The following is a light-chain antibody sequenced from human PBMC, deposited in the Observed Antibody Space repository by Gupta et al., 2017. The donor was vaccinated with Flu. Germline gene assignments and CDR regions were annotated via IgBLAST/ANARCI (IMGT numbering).Light chain of an antibody. Sequence: DTLSLSPGDSATLSCRASQTVSTYLAWYQHKPGQAPRLLISDASNRAPGIPARFSGSGSGTDFTLTISSLEPEDFAVYYCKQGVNRPPVTFGQGTRLEIK. V-gene: IGKV3-11*01. CDR1: QTVSTY. CDR2: DAS. CDR3: KQGVNRPPVT. J-gene: IGKJ5*01.